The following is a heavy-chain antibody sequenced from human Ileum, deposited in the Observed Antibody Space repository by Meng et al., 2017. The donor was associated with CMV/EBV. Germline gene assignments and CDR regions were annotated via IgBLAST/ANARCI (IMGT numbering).Heavy chain of an antibody. V-gene: IGHV3-48*03. CDR3: ARRYCSSTSCLIDY. J-gene: IGHJ4*02. D-gene: IGHD2-2*01. CDR1: GFTFNTYE. CDR2: ISTSGKTI. Sequence: GEALKISCAASGFTFNTYEMNWVRQAPGQGLEWVTHISTSGKTIYYGDSVKGRFTISRDNDKNSLYLKINSLRAEDTAVYYCARRYCSSTSCLIDYWGQGTLVTVSS.